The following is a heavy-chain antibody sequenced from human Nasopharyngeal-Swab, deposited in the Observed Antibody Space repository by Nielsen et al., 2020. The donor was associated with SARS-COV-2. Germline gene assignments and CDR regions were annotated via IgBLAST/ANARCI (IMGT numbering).Heavy chain of an antibody. CDR2: ITPIFGTA. Sequence: SVKVSCKASGGTFSSYAISWVRQAPGQGLEWMGGITPIFGTADYAQKFQDGVTITADESTSTAYMELSSLRSEDTAVYYCARSGYSNSDIDYWGQGTLVTVSS. V-gene: IGHV1-69*13. CDR1: GGTFSSYA. J-gene: IGHJ4*02. D-gene: IGHD6-6*01. CDR3: ARSGYSNSDIDY.